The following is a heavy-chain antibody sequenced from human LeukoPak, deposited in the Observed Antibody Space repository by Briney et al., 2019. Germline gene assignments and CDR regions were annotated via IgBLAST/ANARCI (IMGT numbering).Heavy chain of an antibody. CDR3: AKEDDFLTGYYNWFDP. CDR1: GFRFNTYW. CDR2: ISSSGGTT. J-gene: IGHJ5*02. Sequence: GGSLRLSCAASGFRFNTYWMSWVRQAPGKGLEWVSGISSSGGTTYNADSVKGRFTISRDNSKNTLYLQMNSLRAEDTAVYYCAKEDDFLTGYYNWFDPWGQGTLVTVSS. V-gene: IGHV3-23*01. D-gene: IGHD3/OR15-3a*01.